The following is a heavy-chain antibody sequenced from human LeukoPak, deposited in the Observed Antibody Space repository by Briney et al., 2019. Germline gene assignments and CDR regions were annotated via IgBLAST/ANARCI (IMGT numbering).Heavy chain of an antibody. CDR3: ARMGYSSSWSPADY. V-gene: IGHV4-34*01. Sequence: PSETLSLTCAVYGGSFSGYYWSWIRQPPGKGLEWIGEINHSGSTNYNPSLKSRVTISVDTSKKQFSLKLSSVTAADTAVYYCARMGYSSSWSPADYWGQGTLVTVSS. CDR1: GGSFSGYY. CDR2: INHSGST. D-gene: IGHD6-13*01. J-gene: IGHJ4*02.